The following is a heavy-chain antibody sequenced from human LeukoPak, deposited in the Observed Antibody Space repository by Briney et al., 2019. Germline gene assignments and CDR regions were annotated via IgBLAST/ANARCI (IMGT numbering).Heavy chain of an antibody. CDR2: MNPNSGNT. J-gene: IGHJ4*02. CDR3: AGGRFGEGYSDFDY. D-gene: IGHD3-16*01. V-gene: IGHV1-8*03. CDR1: GYTFTSYD. Sequence: ASVKVSCKASGYTFTSYDINWVRQATGQGLEWMGWMNPNSGNTGYAQKFQGRVTITRNTSISTAYMELSSLRSEDTAVYYCAGGRFGEGYSDFDYWGQGTLVTVSS.